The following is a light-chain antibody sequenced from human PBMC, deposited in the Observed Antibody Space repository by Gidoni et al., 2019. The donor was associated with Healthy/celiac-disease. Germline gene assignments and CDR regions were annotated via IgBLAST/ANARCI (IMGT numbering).Light chain of an antibody. J-gene: IGLJ2*01. CDR3: SSYTSSSTLVV. Sequence: QSALTQPASVSGSPGQSITISCTGTSSDVGGYNYVSWYQQHPGKAPKLMIYDDSNRPSGVSNRISGSKSGDTAALTSSGLQAEDEADYYCSSYTSSSTLVVFGGGTKLTVL. CDR1: SSDVGGYNY. CDR2: DDS. V-gene: IGLV2-14*01.